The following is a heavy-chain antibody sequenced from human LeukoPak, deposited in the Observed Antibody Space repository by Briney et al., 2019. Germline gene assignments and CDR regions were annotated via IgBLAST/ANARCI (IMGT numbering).Heavy chain of an antibody. V-gene: IGHV4-59*01. D-gene: IGHD3-3*01. J-gene: IGHJ5*02. CDR3: ARVRTAYYDFWRVDKEWFDP. CDR2: IYYSGST. Sequence: SETLSLTCTVSGGSISSYYWSRIRQPPGKGLEWIGYIYYSGSTNYNPSPKSRVTISVDTSKNQFSLKLSSVTAADTAVYYCARVRTAYYDFWRVDKEWFDPWGQGTLVTVSS. CDR1: GGSISSYY.